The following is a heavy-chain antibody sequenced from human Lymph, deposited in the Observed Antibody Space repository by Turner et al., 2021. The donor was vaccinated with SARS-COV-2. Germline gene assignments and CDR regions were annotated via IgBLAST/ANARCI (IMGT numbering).Heavy chain of an antibody. CDR3: VKGDGYSPHGLLDP. CDR1: GSTFTSYD. V-gene: IGHV1-8*01. J-gene: IGHJ5*02. CDR2: MNANSGYK. D-gene: IGHD2-15*01. Sequence: VQLVQSGAEVKKPGASVKVSCKASGSTFTSYDINLVRQATGQGLEWMGWMNANSGYKGYAQKLQCRVTMTSNNAISTAYMELNSLTSDDTAVYYCVKGDGYSPHGLLDPWGQGTLVTVSS.